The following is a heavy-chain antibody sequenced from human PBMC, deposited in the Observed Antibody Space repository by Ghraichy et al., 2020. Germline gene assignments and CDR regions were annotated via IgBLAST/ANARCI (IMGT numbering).Heavy chain of an antibody. CDR1: GVTFGNYA. D-gene: IGHD3-3*01. V-gene: IGHV3-23*01. Sequence: GGSLRLSCAASGVTFGNYAMSWVRQAPGKGLEWVSLISGTGGSTYYADSMKGRFTTSRDNSRNTLYLQMNSLRAEDTAVYYCAKLDLWSISTNALYHYMAVWGKGTTVTVSS. CDR3: AKLDLWSISTNALYHYMAV. CDR2: ISGTGGST. J-gene: IGHJ6*03.